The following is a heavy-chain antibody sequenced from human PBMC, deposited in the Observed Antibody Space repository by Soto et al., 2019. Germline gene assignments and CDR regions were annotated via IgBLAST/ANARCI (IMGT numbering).Heavy chain of an antibody. V-gene: IGHV4-59*01. CDR3: ARNDAVPAANFDF. J-gene: IGHJ4*02. D-gene: IGHD6-19*01. CDR1: GGSISGSY. Sequence: SETLSLTCSVSGGSISGSYWSWIRQSPGKGLEWLGYVYYTGSTNYSPSLRSRVSISVDTSKNEFSLRLSSVTAADTAVYFCARNDAVPAANFDFSGQGTQATVS. CDR2: VYYTGST.